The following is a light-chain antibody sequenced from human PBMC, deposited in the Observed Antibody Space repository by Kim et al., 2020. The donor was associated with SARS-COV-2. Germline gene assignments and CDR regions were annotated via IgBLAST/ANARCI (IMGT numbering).Light chain of an antibody. CDR3: QQYYMSPWT. CDR1: QSVSSSY. CDR2: GAS. Sequence: PGERPTLSCRASQSVSSSYLAWYQQKPAQAPRLFIYGASSRATGIPDRFSGSGSGTDFTLTISRLEPEDFAVYYCQQYYMSPWTFGQGTKVDIK. V-gene: IGKV3-20*01. J-gene: IGKJ1*01.